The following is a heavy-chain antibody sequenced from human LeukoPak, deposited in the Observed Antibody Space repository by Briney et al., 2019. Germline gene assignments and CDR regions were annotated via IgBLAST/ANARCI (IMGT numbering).Heavy chain of an antibody. CDR1: GSAFSDYW. D-gene: IGHD2-21*01. V-gene: IGHV3-7*01. Sequence: GGSLRLSCAASGSAFSDYWMSWVRQTPGKGLEWVASINQDGSDKDYVDFVRGRFTISRDNAKNSLNLQMNSLRAEDTAVYYCARDRYCGTMRCSDLSWLDPWGQGTLVTVSS. CDR2: INQDGSDK. CDR3: ARDRYCGTMRCSDLSWLDP. J-gene: IGHJ5*02.